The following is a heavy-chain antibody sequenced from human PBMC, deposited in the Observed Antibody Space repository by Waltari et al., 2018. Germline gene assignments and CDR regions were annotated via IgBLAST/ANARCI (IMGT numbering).Heavy chain of an antibody. V-gene: IGHV4-38-2*01. CDR3: ARGSSSWYGSGWFDP. J-gene: IGHJ5*02. CDR1: GYSISSGSY. Sequence: QVQLQESGPGLVKPSETLSLTCAVSGYSISSGSYWGWLRQPPGKGLEWIGSIYNSGSTYYNPSLKIRVTISVDTSKNQFSLKLSSVTAADTAVYYCARGSSSWYGSGWFDPWGQGTLVTVSS. CDR2: IYNSGST. D-gene: IGHD6-13*01.